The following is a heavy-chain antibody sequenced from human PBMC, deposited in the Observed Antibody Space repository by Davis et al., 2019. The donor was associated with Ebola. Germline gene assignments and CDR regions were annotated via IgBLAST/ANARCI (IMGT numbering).Heavy chain of an antibody. CDR1: GFTFSNYG. CDR2: ISHDGRNI. Sequence: GGSLRLSCAASGFTFSNYGMNWVRQAPGKGLEWIAFISHDGRNIPYAGSVWGRFTISRDNSRNTVYLQMNSLRPEDTAVYYCAKDRHPSANNKIYYFDYWGPGTLVTVSS. V-gene: IGHV3-30*18. CDR3: AKDRHPSANNKIYYFDY. J-gene: IGHJ4*01. D-gene: IGHD2/OR15-2a*01.